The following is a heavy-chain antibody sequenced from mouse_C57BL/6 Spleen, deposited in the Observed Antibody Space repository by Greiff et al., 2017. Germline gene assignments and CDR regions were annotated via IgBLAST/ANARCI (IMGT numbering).Heavy chain of an antibody. CDR2: IDPENGDT. CDR3: TTGGTAQAMFAY. V-gene: IGHV14-4*01. J-gene: IGHJ3*01. Sequence: DVKLVESGAELVRPGASVKLSCTASGFNIKDDYMHWVKQRPEQGLEWIGWIDPENGDTEYASKFQGKATITADTSSNTAYLQLSSLTSEDTAVYYCTTGGTAQAMFAYWGQGTLVTVSA. CDR1: GFNIKDDY. D-gene: IGHD3-2*02.